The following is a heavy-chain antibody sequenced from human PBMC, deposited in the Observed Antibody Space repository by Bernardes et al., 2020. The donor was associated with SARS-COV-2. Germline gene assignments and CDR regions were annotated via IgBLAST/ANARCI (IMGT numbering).Heavy chain of an antibody. CDR1: GYSFTAYV. CDR2: ISAYNGYT. J-gene: IGHJ4*02. D-gene: IGHD2-15*01. CDR3: ARGLISDCSGGRCYPDYGDYFDY. V-gene: IGHV1-18*01. Sequence: ASEKVSCKTSGYSFTAYVIIWVRQAPGQGLESMGWISAYNGYTNYAQKFQGRVTMITDTSTSTAYMELRSLRSDDTAVYYCARGLISDCSGGRCYPDYGDYFDYWGQGTLLTVSS.